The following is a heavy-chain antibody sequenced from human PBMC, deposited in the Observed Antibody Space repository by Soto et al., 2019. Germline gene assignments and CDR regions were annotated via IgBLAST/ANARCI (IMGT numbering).Heavy chain of an antibody. CDR2: IGTAGDT. V-gene: IGHV3-13*04. CDR3: ARDPHGSGVVSFMDG. CDR1: GFIFSSYD. Sequence: EVQLVESGGGLVQPGGSLRLSCAASGFIFSSYDMHWVRQATGKGLEWVSGIGTAGDTYYPGSVKGRFSISRENAKNSLYLQMNSLRAGDTAVYYCARDPHGSGVVSFMDGWGQGTTVTVSS. D-gene: IGHD3-10*01. J-gene: IGHJ6*02.